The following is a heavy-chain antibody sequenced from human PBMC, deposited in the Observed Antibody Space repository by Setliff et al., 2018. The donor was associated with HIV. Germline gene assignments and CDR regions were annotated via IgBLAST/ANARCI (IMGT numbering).Heavy chain of an antibody. Sequence: SETLSLTCTVSGGSFSEYYWSWIRQSPGKGLEWIGEINNSGSTHYNPPLKSRATIPVDTSKNQFSLRLNSVTAADTAVYYCAGGATLLPGESDRCEYFYFDVWGKGTTVTVSS. CDR2: INNSGST. CDR3: AGGATLLPGESDRCEYFYFDV. D-gene: IGHD2-15*01. J-gene: IGHJ6*03. CDR1: GGSFSEYY. V-gene: IGHV4-34*01.